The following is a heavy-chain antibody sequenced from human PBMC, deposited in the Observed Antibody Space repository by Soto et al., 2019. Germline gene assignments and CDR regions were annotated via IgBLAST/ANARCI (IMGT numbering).Heavy chain of an antibody. CDR3: ARVEYYDFWSGSPTLKKHYYYGMDV. CDR2: IIPIFGTA. V-gene: IGHV1-69*13. D-gene: IGHD3-3*01. Sequence: SLKVSCKASVGSFSSYAISWVRQAPGQGLEWMGGIIPIFGTANYAQKFQGRVTITADESTSTAYMELSSLRSEDTAVYYCARVEYYDFWSGSPTLKKHYYYGMDVWGQGTTVTGSS. CDR1: VGSFSSYA. J-gene: IGHJ6*02.